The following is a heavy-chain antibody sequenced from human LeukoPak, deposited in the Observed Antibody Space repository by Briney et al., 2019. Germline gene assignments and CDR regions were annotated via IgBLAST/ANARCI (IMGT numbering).Heavy chain of an antibody. CDR3: ARSGGIAARRNPYYYYYYMDV. Sequence: ASVKVSCKASGYTFTSYDINWVRQATGQGLEWMGWMNPNSGYTGYAQKFQGRVTITRNTSISTAYMELSSMRSDDTAVYYCARSGGIAARRNPYYYYYYMDVWGKGTTVTVSS. D-gene: IGHD6-6*01. CDR1: GYTFTSYD. CDR2: MNPNSGYT. V-gene: IGHV1-8*03. J-gene: IGHJ6*03.